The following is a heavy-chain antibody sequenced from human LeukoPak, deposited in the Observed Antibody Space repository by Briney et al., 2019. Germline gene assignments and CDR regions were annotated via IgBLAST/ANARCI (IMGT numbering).Heavy chain of an antibody. Sequence: GASVKVSCKASGGAFSSYAISWGRQAPGQGLEWMGGIIPIFGTANYAQKFQGRVTITADKSTSTAYMELSSLRSEDTAVYYCARALIVVVPAAMSPYYYGMDVWGKGTTVTVSS. D-gene: IGHD2-2*01. CDR2: IIPIFGTA. CDR1: GGAFSSYA. CDR3: ARALIVVVPAAMSPYYYGMDV. V-gene: IGHV1-69*06. J-gene: IGHJ6*04.